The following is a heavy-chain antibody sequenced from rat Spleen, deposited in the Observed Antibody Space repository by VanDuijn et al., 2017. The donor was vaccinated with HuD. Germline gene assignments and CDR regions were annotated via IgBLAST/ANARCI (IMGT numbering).Heavy chain of an antibody. CDR2: ISPSGGNT. CDR3: VRHGYTRYYFDY. D-gene: IGHD1-9*01. V-gene: IGHV5S23*01. J-gene: IGHJ2*01. Sequence: EVQLVESGGGLVQPGRSLQVSCAASGFIFNNYDMAWVRQTPTKGLEWVASISPSGGNTYYRDSVKGRFTISRDNAKSTLYLQMDSLRSEDTASYYCVRHGYTRYYFDYWGQGVMVTVSS. CDR1: GFIFNNYD.